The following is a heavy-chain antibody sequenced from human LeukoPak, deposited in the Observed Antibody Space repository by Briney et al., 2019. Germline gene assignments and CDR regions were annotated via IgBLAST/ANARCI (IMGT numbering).Heavy chain of an antibody. CDR2: ISAKNGNT. CDR1: GFIFTDYG. D-gene: IGHD5-18*01. J-gene: IGHJ5*02. V-gene: IGHV1-18*01. CDR3: ATTKSAMVSCFDP. Sequence: ASVKVSCKASGFIFTDYGISWVRQAPGQGPEWMGWISAKNGNTNYAQKLQGRVTMTIHTSMTTAYMELRSLRYDDTAVYYCATTKSAMVSCFDPWGQGTLVTVSS.